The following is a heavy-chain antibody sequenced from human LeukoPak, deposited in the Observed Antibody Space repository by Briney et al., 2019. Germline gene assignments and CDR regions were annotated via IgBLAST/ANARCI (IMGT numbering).Heavy chain of an antibody. J-gene: IGHJ3*02. CDR1: GGSISSGGYY. V-gene: IGHV4-31*03. CDR2: IYYSGST. D-gene: IGHD3-22*01. Sequence: SSETLSLTCTVSGGSISSGGYYWSWIRQHPGKGLEWIGYIYYSGSTYYNPSLKSRVTISVDTSKNQFSLKLSSVPAADTAVYYCARGGREYYDSSGYYYIPQIDAFDIWGQGTMVTVSS. CDR3: ARGGREYYDSSGYYYIPQIDAFDI.